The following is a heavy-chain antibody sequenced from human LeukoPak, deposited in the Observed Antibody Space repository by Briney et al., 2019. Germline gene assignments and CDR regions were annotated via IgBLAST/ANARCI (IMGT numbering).Heavy chain of an antibody. CDR1: GSNFSTYG. CDR2: ISYDGSNK. D-gene: IGHD3-3*01. V-gene: IGHV3-30*03. Sequence: GRSLRLSCAASGSNFSTYGIHWVRQAPGKGLEWVAVISYDGSNKQFADSVKGRFTISRDNSKNTVYMQMNRLRGEDTALYYCARDYFDGSGFSDFWGHGTLVTVSS. CDR3: ARDYFDGSGFSDF. J-gene: IGHJ4*01.